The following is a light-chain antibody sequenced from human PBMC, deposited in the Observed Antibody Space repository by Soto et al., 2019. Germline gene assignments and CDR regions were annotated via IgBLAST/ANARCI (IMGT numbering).Light chain of an antibody. J-gene: IGLJ2*01. CDR3: VAWDDSLSGVV. Sequence: QAVVTQPPSASGTPGQKFTVSCSGSSSNIGSNYVYWYQHLPGTAPKLLIYRSDQRPSGVPDRFSGSKSGTSASLAISGLRSEDEADYYCVAWDDSLSGVVFGGGTKLTVL. CDR2: RSD. CDR1: SSNIGSNY. V-gene: IGLV1-47*01.